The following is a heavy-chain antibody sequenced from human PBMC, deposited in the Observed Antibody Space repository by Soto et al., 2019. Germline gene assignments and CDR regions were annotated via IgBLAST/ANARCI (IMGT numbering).Heavy chain of an antibody. Sequence: SETLSLTCTVSGGSISSYYWSWIRQPPGKGLEWIGYIYYTGSTYYNPSLKSRVTISVDTSKNQFSLKLTSVTAADTAVYFCAIEDDGGDRDYYGLDVWGQGTTVTVSS. CDR3: AIEDDGGDRDYYGLDV. V-gene: IGHV4-59*12. CDR2: IYYTGST. CDR1: GGSISSYY. J-gene: IGHJ6*02. D-gene: IGHD2-21*02.